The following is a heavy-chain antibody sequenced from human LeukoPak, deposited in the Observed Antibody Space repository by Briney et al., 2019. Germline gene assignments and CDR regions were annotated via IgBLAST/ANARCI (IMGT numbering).Heavy chain of an antibody. V-gene: IGHV3-11*06. J-gene: IGHJ6*04. Sequence: GGSLRLSCAASGFTFSDYYMSWIRQAPGNGLEWVSYISSSSSYTNYADSVKGRFTISRDNAKNSLYLQMNSLRAEDTAVYYCARDLRCSSTSCYHYYGMDVWGKGTTVTVSS. CDR2: ISSSSSYT. CDR1: GFTFSDYY. CDR3: ARDLRCSSTSCYHYYGMDV. D-gene: IGHD2-2*01.